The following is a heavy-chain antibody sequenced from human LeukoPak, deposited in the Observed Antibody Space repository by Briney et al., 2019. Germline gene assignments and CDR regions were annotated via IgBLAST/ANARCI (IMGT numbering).Heavy chain of an antibody. J-gene: IGHJ4*02. CDR1: GFTFSSYA. D-gene: IGHD1-26*01. CDR2: ISGSGGST. CDR3: AKDSRSGSYYFDY. Sequence: GASLRLSCAASGFTFSSYAMSWVRQAPGKGLEWVSAISGSGGSTYYADSVKGRFTISRDNSKNTLYLQMNSLRAEDTAVYYCAKDSRSGSYYFDYWGQGTLVAVSS. V-gene: IGHV3-23*01.